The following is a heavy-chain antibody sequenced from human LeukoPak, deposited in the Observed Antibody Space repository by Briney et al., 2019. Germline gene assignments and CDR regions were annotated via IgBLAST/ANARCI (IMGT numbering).Heavy chain of an antibody. V-gene: IGHV3-23*01. CDR3: AKGAEIDH. J-gene: IGHJ4*02. Sequence: GGSLTLSCAASGFNFNNFAMSWLRQAPGKGPEWLSAMTGPADTTYYAESVKGRFTISRDYSKSMVYLQMHSLRVDDTAIYYCAKGAEIDHWGQGTLVTVSS. CDR1: GFNFNNFA. CDR2: MTGPADTT.